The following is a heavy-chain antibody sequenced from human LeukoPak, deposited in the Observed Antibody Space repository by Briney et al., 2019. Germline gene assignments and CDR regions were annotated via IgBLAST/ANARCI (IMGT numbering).Heavy chain of an antibody. J-gene: IGHJ4*02. Sequence: PGGSLKLSCAASGFTFSGSAMHWVRQASGKGLEWVGRIRSKANSYATAYAASVKGRFTISRDDSKNTAYLQMNSLKTEDTAVYYCANESPFLDYWGQGTLVTVSS. CDR3: ANESPFLDY. CDR1: GFTFSGSA. CDR2: IRSKANSYAT. V-gene: IGHV3-73*01.